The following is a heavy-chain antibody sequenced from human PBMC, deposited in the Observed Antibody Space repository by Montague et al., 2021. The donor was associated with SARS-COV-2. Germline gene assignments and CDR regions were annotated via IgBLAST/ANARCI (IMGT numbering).Heavy chain of an antibody. J-gene: IGHJ5*02. Sequence: SETLSLTCTVSGGSISSSSYYWGWIRQPPGKGLEWIGSIYYSGSTYYNPSLKSRVTISVDTSKNQFSLKLSSVTAADTAVYYCARHWIIMIVVVIKGGWFDPWGQGTLVTVSS. CDR1: GGSISSSSYY. CDR3: ARHWIIMIVVVIKGGWFDP. V-gene: IGHV4-39*01. CDR2: IYYSGST. D-gene: IGHD3-22*01.